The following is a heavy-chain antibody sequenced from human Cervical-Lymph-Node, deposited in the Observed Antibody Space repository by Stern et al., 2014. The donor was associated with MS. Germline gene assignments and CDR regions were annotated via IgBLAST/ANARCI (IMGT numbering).Heavy chain of an antibody. V-gene: IGHV5-51*01. CDR3: ARAAYSGYDKESYYYYGMDV. Sequence: VQLVQSGAEVKKPGESLKISCKGSGYNFTTYWIGWVRQMPGKGMEWMGIIYPGDSDTRSSPSFQGQVTISADKSISTAYLQWSSLKASDTAMYYCARAAYSGYDKESYYYYGMDVWGQGTTVTVSS. CDR2: IYPGDSDT. CDR1: GYNFTTYW. D-gene: IGHD5-12*01. J-gene: IGHJ6*02.